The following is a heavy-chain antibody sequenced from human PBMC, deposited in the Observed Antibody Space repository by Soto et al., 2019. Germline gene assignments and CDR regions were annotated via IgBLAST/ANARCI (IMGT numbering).Heavy chain of an antibody. J-gene: IGHJ4*02. V-gene: IGHV1-69*02. CDR1: GDTFNFYT. CDR2: IIPMLGMS. Sequence: QVQLVQSGAEVKKPGSPVRVSCTASGDTFNFYTISWVRQVPGQGPEWMGRIIPMLGMSHYAQKFQGRVTILADKSTSTVYMNLSGLTSEDTAVYYCATNYGSGSTHFDYWGQGTLVTVSS. D-gene: IGHD3-10*01. CDR3: ATNYGSGSTHFDY.